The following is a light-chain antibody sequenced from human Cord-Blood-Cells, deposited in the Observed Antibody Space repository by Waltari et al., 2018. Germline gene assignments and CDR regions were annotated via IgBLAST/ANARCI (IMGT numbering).Light chain of an antibody. Sequence: QSALPPPPSASGSPGQSVTIPCTGTSSDVGAYNHIHWDQPHPRKAPKLMIYEVSKRPSGVPDRFSGSKSGNTASLTVSGLQAEDEADYYCSSYAGSNNLVFGGGTKLTVL. CDR2: EVS. CDR3: SSYAGSNNLV. J-gene: IGLJ3*02. V-gene: IGLV2-8*01. CDR1: SSDVGAYNH.